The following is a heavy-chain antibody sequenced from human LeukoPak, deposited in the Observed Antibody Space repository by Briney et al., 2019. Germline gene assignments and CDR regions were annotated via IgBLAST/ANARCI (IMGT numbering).Heavy chain of an antibody. CDR3: ARLSGVRVLFDP. Sequence: PSETLSLTCTVSGGSITSSSYHWGWIRQPPGKGLEWIGSIYYSGSTYYNPSLKSRVTISVDTSKNQFSLKLSSVTAADTAVYYCARLSGVRVLFDPWGQGTLVTVSS. J-gene: IGHJ5*02. CDR2: IYYSGST. CDR1: GGSITSSSYH. V-gene: IGHV4-39*01. D-gene: IGHD3-10*01.